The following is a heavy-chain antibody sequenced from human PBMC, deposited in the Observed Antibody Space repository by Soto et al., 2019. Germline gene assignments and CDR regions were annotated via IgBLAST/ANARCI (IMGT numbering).Heavy chain of an antibody. J-gene: IGHJ4*02. D-gene: IGHD1-26*01. CDR2: ISAYNGNT. V-gene: IGHV1-18*01. CDR1: GSTFTSYG. CDR3: ARGGGELLTPTAY. Sequence: ASVKVSCKASGSTFTSYGISWVRQAPGQGLEWMGWISAYNGNTNYAQKLQGSVTMTTGTFMSIPYMKERSLRSDDTALYYCARGGGELLTPTAYWGQGTLVTSP.